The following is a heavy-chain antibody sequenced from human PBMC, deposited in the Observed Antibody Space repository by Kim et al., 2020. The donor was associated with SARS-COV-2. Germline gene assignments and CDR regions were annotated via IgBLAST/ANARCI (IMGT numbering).Heavy chain of an antibody. D-gene: IGHD3-10*01. CDR1: GGSFSGYH. Sequence: SETLSLTCAVYGGSFSGYHWSWIRQPPGKGLEWIGEINHSGSTNYNPSLKSRVTISVDTSKNQFSLKLSSVTASDTAVYYCARVPRITMVRGVAKFDAFDIWGQGTMVTVSS. V-gene: IGHV4-34*01. CDR3: ARVPRITMVRGVAKFDAFDI. J-gene: IGHJ3*02. CDR2: INHSGST.